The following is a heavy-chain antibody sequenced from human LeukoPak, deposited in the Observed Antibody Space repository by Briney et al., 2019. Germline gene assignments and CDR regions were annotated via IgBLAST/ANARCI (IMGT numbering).Heavy chain of an antibody. Sequence: GGSLRLSCAASGFTVSNNYLHWVRQAPGEGLEWVSVIYSGGTTYYANSVKGRFTISRDSSKDTMYLQMNSLRVEDTAMYYCGRDVGPWGQGTLVTVSS. CDR2: IYSGGTT. J-gene: IGHJ5*02. V-gene: IGHV3-53*01. CDR1: GFTVSNNY. CDR3: GRDVGP.